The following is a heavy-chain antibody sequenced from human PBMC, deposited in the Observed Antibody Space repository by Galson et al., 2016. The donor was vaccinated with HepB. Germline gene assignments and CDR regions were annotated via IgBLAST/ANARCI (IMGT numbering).Heavy chain of an antibody. CDR1: AFNIRKNY. Sequence: SLRLSCAASAFNIRKNYMSWVRQAPGQGLEWVSTIYSDTSTYYADSVKGRFTISGDNSKNTLYLQMNSLRAEDTAIYYCAKVPDYSPTFFDYWGQGTVVTVSS. J-gene: IGHJ4*02. CDR3: AKVPDYSPTFFDY. V-gene: IGHV3-53*01. D-gene: IGHD3-9*01. CDR2: IYSDTST.